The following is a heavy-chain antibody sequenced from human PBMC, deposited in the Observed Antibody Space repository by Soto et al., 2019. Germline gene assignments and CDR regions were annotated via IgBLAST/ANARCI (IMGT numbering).Heavy chain of an antibody. Sequence: GGSLRLSCAVSGFTFNDYSVNWVRQAPGKGLEWVSYIGYGSNPTIYYADSVKGRFTISRDTAKNVLYLQMNSLSADDAAVYFCAKGRAITVYGVDILFDYWGLGTLVTVSS. CDR3: AKGRAITVYGVDILFDY. CDR2: IGYGSNPTI. D-gene: IGHD3-3*01. J-gene: IGHJ4*01. CDR1: GFTFNDYS. V-gene: IGHV3-48*01.